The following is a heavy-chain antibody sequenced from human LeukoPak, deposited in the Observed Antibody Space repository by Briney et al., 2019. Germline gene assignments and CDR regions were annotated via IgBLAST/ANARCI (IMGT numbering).Heavy chain of an antibody. CDR2: IYYSGST. V-gene: IGHV4-39*01. CDR3: ARHHTINNWFDP. J-gene: IGHJ5*02. CDR1: GGSFDSGTYY. Sequence: SETLSLTCTVSGGSFDSGTYYWGWIRQPPGKGLEWIGSIYYSGSTYYNPSLKSRVTISVDTSKNQFSLKLSSVTAADTAVYYCARHHTINNWFDPWGQGTLVTVSS. D-gene: IGHD3-9*01.